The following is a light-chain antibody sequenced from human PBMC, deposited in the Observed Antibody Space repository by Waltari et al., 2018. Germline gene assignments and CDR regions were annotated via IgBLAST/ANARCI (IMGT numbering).Light chain of an antibody. J-gene: IGLJ2*01. Sequence: HSVLTQPPSPSATPGQRLPSSCSGSSTTFGSNYVYWYQHLPGTAPKLLIYTHDQRPSGVPDRFSGSKSGTSASLAISGLQSDDESDYFCAAWDDTLSAVVFGGGTKLTVL. CDR3: AAWDDTLSAVV. CDR2: THD. V-gene: IGLV1-47*02. CDR1: STTFGSNY.